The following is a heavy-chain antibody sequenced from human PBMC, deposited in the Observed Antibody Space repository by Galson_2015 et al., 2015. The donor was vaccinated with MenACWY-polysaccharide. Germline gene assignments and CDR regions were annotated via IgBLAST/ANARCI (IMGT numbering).Heavy chain of an antibody. Sequence: QSGAEVKKPGESLTISCQTSGYKFSNFWIGWVRQLPGKGLEWMGIIWPGDSDTRYSPSFQGQVTMSADKSLNTVYLQWTSLKASDTAIYYCARHGLIGSLANYFDPWGQGTLVTVSS. J-gene: IGHJ5*02. CDR1: GYKFSNFW. D-gene: IGHD3-10*01. CDR3: ARHGLIGSLANYFDP. V-gene: IGHV5-51*01. CDR2: IWPGDSDT.